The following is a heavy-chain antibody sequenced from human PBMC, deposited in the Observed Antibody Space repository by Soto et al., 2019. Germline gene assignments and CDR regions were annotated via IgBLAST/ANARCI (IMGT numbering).Heavy chain of an antibody. V-gene: IGHV2-5*01. CDR3: ANRPPEDFLTGYRAYYFDY. CDR1: GFSLSTSGGC. CDR2: IYWNDDE. J-gene: IGHJ4*02. D-gene: IGHD3-9*01. Sequence: SGPTLGQPRRPLRLTCPFSGFSLSTSGGCVGWSRQPPGSALEWLALIYWNDDERYIPSLKSRLTITKDTSKNQEVLTMTNMDPVDTATYYCANRPPEDFLTGYRAYYFDYWGQGTLVPVSS.